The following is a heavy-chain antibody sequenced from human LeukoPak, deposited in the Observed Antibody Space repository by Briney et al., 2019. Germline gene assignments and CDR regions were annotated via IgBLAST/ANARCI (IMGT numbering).Heavy chain of an antibody. J-gene: IGHJ6*03. D-gene: IGHD5-18*01. CDR3: ARERDGGGYSYGYDYYYYMDV. CDR2: IIPIFGTA. CDR1: GGTFSSYA. Sequence: SVKVSCKASGGTFSSYAISWVRQAPGQGLEWMGGIIPIFGTANYAQKFQGRVTITTDESTSTAYMELSSLRSEDTAVYYCARERDGGGYSYGYDYYYYMDVWGKGTTVTVSS. V-gene: IGHV1-69*05.